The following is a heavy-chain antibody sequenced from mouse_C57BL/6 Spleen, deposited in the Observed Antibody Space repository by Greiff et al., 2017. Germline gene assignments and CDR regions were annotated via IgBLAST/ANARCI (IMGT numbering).Heavy chain of an antibody. CDR1: GFTFSSYG. CDR2: ISSGGSYI. Sequence: EVQRVESGGDLVKPGGSLKLSCAASGFTFSSYGMSWVRQTPDKRLEWVATISSGGSYIYYPDSVKGRFTISRDNAKNTLYLQMSILKTEDTAMYYCARFYSNDDFDYWGQGTTLTVSS. J-gene: IGHJ2*01. D-gene: IGHD2-12*01. V-gene: IGHV5-6*01. CDR3: ARFYSNDDFDY.